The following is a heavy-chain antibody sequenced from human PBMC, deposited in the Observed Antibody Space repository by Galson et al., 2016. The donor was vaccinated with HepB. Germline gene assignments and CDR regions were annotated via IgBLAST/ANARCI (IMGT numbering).Heavy chain of an antibody. V-gene: IGHV1-2*04. CDR2: INPNSGGT. CDR1: GYTFTGYY. CDR3: AKSQGSSSWVDAFDI. Sequence: SVKVSCKASGYTFTGYYLHWVRQAPGQGLEWMGWINPNSGGTNYAQKFQGWVTMTRDTSISTAYMDLSRLKSDDTAVYYCAKSQGSSSWVDAFDIWGQGTMVTVSS. J-gene: IGHJ3*02. D-gene: IGHD6-13*01.